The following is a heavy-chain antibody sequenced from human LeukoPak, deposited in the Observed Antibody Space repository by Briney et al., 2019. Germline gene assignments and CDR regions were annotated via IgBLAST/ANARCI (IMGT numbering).Heavy chain of an antibody. J-gene: IGHJ4*02. CDR1: GFTFSSYA. CDR2: ISSNGGST. D-gene: IGHD1-26*01. CDR3: ARDLGIGVAAFDY. V-gene: IGHV3-64*01. Sequence: GGSLRLSCAASGFTFSSYAMHWVRQAPGKGPEYVSAISSNGGSTYYANSVKGRFTISRDNSKNTLYLQMGSLRAEDMAVYYCARDLGIGVAAFDYWGQGTLVTVSS.